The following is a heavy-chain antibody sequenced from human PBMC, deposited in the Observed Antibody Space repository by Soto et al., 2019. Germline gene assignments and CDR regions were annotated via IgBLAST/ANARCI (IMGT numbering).Heavy chain of an antibody. D-gene: IGHD2-15*01. V-gene: IGHV1-69*13. J-gene: IGHJ5*02. CDR1: GGTFSSYA. CDR3: ARSSPPVVAAILWFDP. Sequence: SVKVSCKASGGTFSSYAISWVRQAPGQGLEWMGGIIPIFGTANYAQKFQGRVTITADESTSTAYMELSSLRSEDTAVYYCARSSPPVVAAILWFDPWGQGTLVTVSS. CDR2: IIPIFGTA.